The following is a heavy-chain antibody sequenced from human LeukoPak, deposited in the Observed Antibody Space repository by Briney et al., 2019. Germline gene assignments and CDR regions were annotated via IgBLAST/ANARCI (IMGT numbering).Heavy chain of an antibody. Sequence: GRSLRLSCAASGFTFSSYGMHWVRQAPGKGLEWVAVIWYDGSNKYYADSVKGRFTISRDNSKNTLYLQMNSLRAEDTAVYYCARDRVKTTEADGMDVWGQGTTVTVSS. V-gene: IGHV3-33*01. D-gene: IGHD3-10*01. CDR1: GFTFSSYG. J-gene: IGHJ6*02. CDR3: ARDRVKTTEADGMDV. CDR2: IWYDGSNK.